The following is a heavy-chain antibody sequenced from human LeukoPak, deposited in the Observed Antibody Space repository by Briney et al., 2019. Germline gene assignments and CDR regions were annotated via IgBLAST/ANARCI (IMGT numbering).Heavy chain of an antibody. J-gene: IGHJ6*02. CDR1: GGSISSSNYY. CDR2: IYYSGST. V-gene: IGHV4-39*07. CDR3: ARHGSPSNGMDV. D-gene: IGHD1-1*01. Sequence: SETLSLTCTVSGGSISSSNYYWGWIRQPPGKGLEWIGNIYYSGSTYYSPSLKSRVTISLDTSKNQFSLKLSSVTAADTAVYYCARHGSPSNGMDVWGQGTTVTVSS.